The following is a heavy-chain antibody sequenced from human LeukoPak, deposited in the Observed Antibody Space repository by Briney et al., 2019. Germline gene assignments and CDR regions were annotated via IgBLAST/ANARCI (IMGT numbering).Heavy chain of an antibody. CDR3: ASPPGYCSSISCNGAFDI. Sequence: SSVKVSCKASGGTFSSYAISWVRQAPGQGLEWMGGIIPVFGTANYAQKFQGRVTITTDESTSTAYMELSSLRSEDTAVYYCASPPGYCSSISCNGAFDIWGQGTMVTVSS. D-gene: IGHD2-2*01. CDR1: GGTFSSYA. J-gene: IGHJ3*02. V-gene: IGHV1-69*05. CDR2: IIPVFGTA.